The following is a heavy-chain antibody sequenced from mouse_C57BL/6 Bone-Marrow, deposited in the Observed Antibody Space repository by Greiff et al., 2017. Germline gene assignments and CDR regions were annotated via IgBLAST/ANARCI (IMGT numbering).Heavy chain of an antibody. J-gene: IGHJ3*01. D-gene: IGHD2-4*01. Sequence: EVQLVESGGDLVKPGGSLKLSCAASGFTFSSYGMSWVRQTPDKRLEWVATISSGGSYTSYPDSVKGRFTISRDNAKNTLYLQMSSLKSEDTAMYYCARHTMITSWFAYWGQGTLVTVSA. CDR3: ARHTMITSWFAY. V-gene: IGHV5-6*01. CDR1: GFTFSSYG. CDR2: ISSGGSYT.